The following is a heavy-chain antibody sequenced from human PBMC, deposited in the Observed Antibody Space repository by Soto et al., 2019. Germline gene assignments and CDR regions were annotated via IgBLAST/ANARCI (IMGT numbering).Heavy chain of an antibody. CDR3: AKVFRPYGDYRDGTYYYYYGMDV. Sequence: QVQLVESGGGVVQPGRSLRLSCAASGFTFSSYGMHWVRQAPGKGLEWVAVISYDGSNKYYADSVKGRFTISRDNSKNTLYLQMNSLRAEDTAVYYCAKVFRPYGDYRDGTYYYYYGMDVWGQGTTVTVSS. D-gene: IGHD4-17*01. CDR1: GFTFSSYG. V-gene: IGHV3-30*18. J-gene: IGHJ6*02. CDR2: ISYDGSNK.